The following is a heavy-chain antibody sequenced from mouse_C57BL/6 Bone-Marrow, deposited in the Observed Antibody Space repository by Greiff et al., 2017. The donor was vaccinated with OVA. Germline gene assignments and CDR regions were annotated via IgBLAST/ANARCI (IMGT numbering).Heavy chain of an antibody. D-gene: IGHD2-1*01. CDR3: ARPSRDYGNSYAMDY. CDR2: ISSGSSTI. CDR1: GFTFSDYG. Sequence: EVMLVESGGGLVKPGGSLKLSCAASGFTFSDYGMHWVRQAPEKGLEWVAYISSGSSTIYYADTVKGRFTISRDNAKNTLFLQMTSLRSEDTAMYYCARPSRDYGNSYAMDYWGQGTSVTVSS. V-gene: IGHV5-17*01. J-gene: IGHJ4*01.